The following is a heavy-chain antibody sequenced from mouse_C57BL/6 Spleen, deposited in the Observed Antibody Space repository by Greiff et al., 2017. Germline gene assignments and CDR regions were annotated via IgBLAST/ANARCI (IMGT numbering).Heavy chain of an antibody. CDR1: GYTFTDYY. CDR2: INPNNGGT. Sequence: EVQLQQSGPELVKPGASVKISCKASGYTFTDYYMNWVKQSHGKSLEWIGDINPNNGGTSCNKKFKGKATLTVDKSSSTAYMELRSLTSEDSAVYYCARRDWENYFGYWGQGTTLTVYS. CDR3: ARRDWENYFGY. J-gene: IGHJ2*01. D-gene: IGHD4-1*01. V-gene: IGHV1-26*01.